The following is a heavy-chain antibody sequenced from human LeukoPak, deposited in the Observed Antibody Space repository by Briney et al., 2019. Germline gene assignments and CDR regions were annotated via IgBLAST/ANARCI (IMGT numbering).Heavy chain of an antibody. V-gene: IGHV4-34*01. D-gene: IGHD3-10*01. CDR2: INHSGST. CDR3: ARGVTMVRGARSMFDP. CDR1: GGSFSGYY. J-gene: IGHJ5*02. Sequence: SETLSLTCAVYGGSFSGYYWSWIRQPPGKGLERIGEINHSGSTNYNPSLKSRVTISVDTSKNQFSLKLSSVTAADTAVYYCARGVTMVRGARSMFDPWGQGTLVTVSS.